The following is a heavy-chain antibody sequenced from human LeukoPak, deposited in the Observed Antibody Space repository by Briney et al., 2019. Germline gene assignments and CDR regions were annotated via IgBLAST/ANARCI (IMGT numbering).Heavy chain of an antibody. V-gene: IGHV4-34*01. Sequence: SETLSLTCAVYGGSFSGYYWSWIRQPPGKGLEWTGEINHSGSTNYNPSLKSRVTISVDTSKNQFSLKLSSVTAADTAVYYCARGYYDILTGYLYYFDYWGQGTLVTVSS. CDR3: ARGYYDILTGYLYYFDY. J-gene: IGHJ4*02. D-gene: IGHD3-9*01. CDR1: GGSFSGYY. CDR2: INHSGST.